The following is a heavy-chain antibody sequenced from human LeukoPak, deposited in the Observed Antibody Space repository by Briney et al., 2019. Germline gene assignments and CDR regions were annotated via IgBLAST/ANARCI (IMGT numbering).Heavy chain of an antibody. CDR3: AKEYYYDSSGYHDAFDI. J-gene: IGHJ3*02. Sequence: PGGSLRLSCAASGFTFVSYGMHWVRQAPGKGLEWVAVISYDGSNKYYADSVKGRFTISRDNSKNTLYLQMNSLRAEDTAVYYCAKEYYYDSSGYHDAFDIWGQGTMVTVSS. CDR2: ISYDGSNK. D-gene: IGHD3-22*01. CDR1: GFTFVSYG. V-gene: IGHV3-30*18.